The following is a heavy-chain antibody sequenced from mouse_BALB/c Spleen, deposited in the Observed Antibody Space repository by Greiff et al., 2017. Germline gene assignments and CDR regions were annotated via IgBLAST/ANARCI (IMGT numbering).Heavy chain of an antibody. V-gene: IGHV1-5*01. Sequence: EVKLQESGTVLARPGASVKMSCKASGYTFTSYWMHWVKQRPGPGLEWIGAIYPGNSDTSSNQKFKGKAKLTAVTSTSTAYMELSSLTNEDSAVYYCIYYYGSCADWGQGTLVTVSA. J-gene: IGHJ3*01. D-gene: IGHD1-1*01. CDR2: IYPGNSDT. CDR1: GYTFTSYW. CDR3: IYYYGSCAD.